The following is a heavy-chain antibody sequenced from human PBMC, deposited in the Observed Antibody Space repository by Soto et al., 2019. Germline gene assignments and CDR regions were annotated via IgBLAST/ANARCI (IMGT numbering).Heavy chain of an antibody. CDR1: GYTFTNYA. CDR2: INAGNGNK. V-gene: IGHV1-3*01. CDR3: ARSSGYYYLEY. Sequence: QVQLVQSGAEVKKPGASVKVSCKASGYTFTNYAMHWVRQAPGQRLEWLGGINAGNGNKKYSQQFQGRVTITRDTSASTAYMELSSLRSEDTAVYYCARSSGYYYLEYWGQGTLVTVSS. J-gene: IGHJ4*02. D-gene: IGHD3-22*01.